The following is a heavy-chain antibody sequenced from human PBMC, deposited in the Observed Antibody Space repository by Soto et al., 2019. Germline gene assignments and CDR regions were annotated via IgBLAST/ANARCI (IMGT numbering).Heavy chain of an antibody. V-gene: IGHV1-18*01. CDR3: ARVGYDSSGYRSDFDY. CDR2: ITSYDGST. Sequence: ASVKVSCKASGYTFSSYGLSWVRQAPGQGLEWMGWITSYDGSTNYAQKLQGRVTMTTDTSTSTVYMELRSLRSDDTAVYYCARVGYDSSGYRSDFDYWGQGTLVTVSS. D-gene: IGHD3-22*01. CDR1: GYTFSSYG. J-gene: IGHJ4*02.